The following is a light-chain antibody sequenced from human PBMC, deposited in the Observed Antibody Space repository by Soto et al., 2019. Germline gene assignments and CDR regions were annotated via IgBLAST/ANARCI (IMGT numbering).Light chain of an antibody. CDR2: HAS. CDR3: QQYNSYS. V-gene: IGKV1-5*01. J-gene: IGKJ1*01. Sequence: DIPMTQSPSTLPASVGDRVTITCLASQSISNWLSWYQQKPGPAPKVLIYHASNLQSGVPSRFSGSGSGTEFTLTISSLQPDDFATYYCQQYNSYSFGQGTKVDIK. CDR1: QSISNW.